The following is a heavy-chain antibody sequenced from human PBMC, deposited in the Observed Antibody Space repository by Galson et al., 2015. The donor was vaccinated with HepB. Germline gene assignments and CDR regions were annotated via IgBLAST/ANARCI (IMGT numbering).Heavy chain of an antibody. CDR3: ARADGPDSSGWFKNPFDY. CDR2: TYYRSKWYN. CDR1: GDSVSSHSAA. J-gene: IGHJ4*02. D-gene: IGHD6-19*01. V-gene: IGHV6-1*01. Sequence: CAISGDSVSSHSAAWNWIRQSPSRGLEWLGRTYYRSKWYNDYAVSVKSRITINPDTSKNQFSLQPNSVTPEDTAVYYCARADGPDSSGWFKNPFDYWGQGTLVTVSS.